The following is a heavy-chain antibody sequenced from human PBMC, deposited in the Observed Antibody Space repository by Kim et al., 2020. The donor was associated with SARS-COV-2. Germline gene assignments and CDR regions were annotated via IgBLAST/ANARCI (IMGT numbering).Heavy chain of an antibody. V-gene: IGHV3-13*01. CDR1: GFTFSSYD. J-gene: IGHJ6*02. D-gene: IGHD3-3*01. CDR3: ARGGNYDFWSGYYYYGMDV. CDR2: IGTAGDT. Sequence: GGSLRLSCAASGFTFSSYDMHWVRQATGKGLDWVSAIGTAGDTYYPGSVKGRFTISRENAKNSLYLQMNSLRAGDTAVYYCARGGNYDFWSGYYYYGMDVWGQGTTVTVSS.